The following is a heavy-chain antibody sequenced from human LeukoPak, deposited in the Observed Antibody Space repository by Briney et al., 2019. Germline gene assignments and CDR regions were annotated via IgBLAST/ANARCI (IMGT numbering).Heavy chain of an antibody. V-gene: IGHV4-59*01. D-gene: IGHD3-16*02. CDR1: GGSISSYY. Sequence: PSETLSLTCTVSGGSISSYYWSWIRQPPGKGLEWIGYIYYSGSTNYNPPLKSRVTISVDTSKNQFSLKLSSVTAADTAVYYCAKDYVNAGYDYVWGSYRQDYFDYWGQGTLVTVSS. CDR2: IYYSGST. J-gene: IGHJ4*02. CDR3: AKDYVNAGYDYVWGSYRQDYFDY.